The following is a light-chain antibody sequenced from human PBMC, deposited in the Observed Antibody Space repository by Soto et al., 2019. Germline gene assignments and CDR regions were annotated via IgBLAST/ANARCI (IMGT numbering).Light chain of an antibody. CDR3: CSYTSSITWV. Sequence: QSVLTQPASVSGSPGQSITISCTGTSSDVGGYNYVSWYQQHPGKAPKLMIYEVSNRPSGVSNRFSGSKSGNTASLTISGLQAEDEDYYYCCSYTSSITWVFGGGTKLTVL. CDR2: EVS. J-gene: IGLJ3*02. CDR1: SSDVGGYNY. V-gene: IGLV2-14*01.